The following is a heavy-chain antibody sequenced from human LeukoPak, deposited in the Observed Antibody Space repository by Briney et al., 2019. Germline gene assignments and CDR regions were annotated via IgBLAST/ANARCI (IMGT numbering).Heavy chain of an antibody. V-gene: IGHV4-4*07. CDR3: AKGSDCSSANCPAGYFDL. Sequence: SETLSLTCTVSGGSISSYYWSWVRQPAGKGLEWIGRIYPSGSTHYNPSLKSRVTMSVDTSKNQFSLKLSSVTAADTAVYYCAKGSDCSSANCPAGYFDLWGRGTLVTVSS. CDR2: IYPSGST. CDR1: GGSISSYY. D-gene: IGHD2-2*01. J-gene: IGHJ2*01.